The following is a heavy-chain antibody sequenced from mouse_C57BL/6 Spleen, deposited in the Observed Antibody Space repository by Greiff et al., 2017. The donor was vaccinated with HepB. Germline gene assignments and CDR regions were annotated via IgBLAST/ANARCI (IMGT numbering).Heavy chain of an antibody. D-gene: IGHD1-1*01. V-gene: IGHV7-3*01. CDR2: IRNKANGYTT. Sequence: EVKLVESGGGLVQPGGSLSLSCAASGFTFTDYYMSWVRQPPGKALEWLGFIRNKANGYTTEYSASVKGRFTISRDNSQSILYLQMNALRAEDSATYYCARFYYGSSYTYFDVWGTGTTVTVSS. CDR3: ARFYYGSSYTYFDV. J-gene: IGHJ1*03. CDR1: GFTFTDYY.